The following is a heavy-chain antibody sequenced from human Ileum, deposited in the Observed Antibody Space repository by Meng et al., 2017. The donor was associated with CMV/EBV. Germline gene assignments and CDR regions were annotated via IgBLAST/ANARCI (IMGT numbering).Heavy chain of an antibody. Sequence: ASVKVSCKASGYTFTGYYMHWVRQAPGQGLEWMGWINPNSGGTNYAQKFQGRVTMTRDTSISTAYMELSRLRSDDTAVYYCAINSSSWYYLDYWGQGTLVTVSS. D-gene: IGHD6-13*01. CDR1: GYTFTGYY. CDR2: INPNSGGT. CDR3: AINSSSWYYLDY. J-gene: IGHJ4*02. V-gene: IGHV1-2*02.